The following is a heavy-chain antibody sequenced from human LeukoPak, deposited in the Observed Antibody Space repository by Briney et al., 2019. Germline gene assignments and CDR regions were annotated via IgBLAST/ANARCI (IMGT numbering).Heavy chain of an antibody. J-gene: IGHJ4*02. D-gene: IGHD1-26*01. Sequence: GGSLRLSCAASGFSFSSYGMHWVRQAPGKGLEWVAFIRYDGSNKYYADSVKGRFTISRGNSKNTLYLQMNSLRAEDTAVYYCAKDLSDPPNYWGLGTLVTVYS. CDR2: IRYDGSNK. V-gene: IGHV3-30*02. CDR1: GFSFSSYG. CDR3: AKDLSDPPNY.